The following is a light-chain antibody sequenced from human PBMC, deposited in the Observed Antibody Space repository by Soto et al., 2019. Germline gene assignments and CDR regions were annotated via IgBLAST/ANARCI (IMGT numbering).Light chain of an antibody. Sequence: QSVLTQPPSVSGAPGQRVTFSCIXSXSNIXADHDVHWYQQLPGTAPKLLIYGNVNRPSGVPDRFSGSKSGASAALAITGLQAEDEADYYCQSYDSSLGFVFGTGTKLTVL. J-gene: IGLJ1*01. CDR1: XSNIXADHD. CDR2: GNV. V-gene: IGLV1-40*01. CDR3: QSYDSSLGFV.